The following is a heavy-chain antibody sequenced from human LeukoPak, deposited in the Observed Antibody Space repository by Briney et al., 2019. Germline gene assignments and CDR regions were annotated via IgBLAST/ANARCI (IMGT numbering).Heavy chain of an antibody. J-gene: IGHJ6*02. D-gene: IGHD3-10*01. V-gene: IGHV4-61*01. Sequence: PSETLSLTCTVSGGSVSSGSYYWSWIRQPPGKGLEWIGEINHSGSTNYNPSLKSRVTISVDTSKNQFSLKLSSVTAADTAVYYCARGRTVGGSGSYPKYPFNYYYGMDVWGQGTTVTVSS. CDR3: ARGRTVGGSGSYPKYPFNYYYGMDV. CDR2: INHSGST. CDR1: GGSVSSGSYY.